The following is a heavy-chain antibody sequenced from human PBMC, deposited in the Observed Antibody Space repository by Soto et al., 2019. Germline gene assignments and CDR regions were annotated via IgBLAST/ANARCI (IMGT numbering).Heavy chain of an antibody. CDR1: GFTFRSYW. CDR3: ARKVVVAANFDY. J-gene: IGHJ4*02. D-gene: IGHD2-15*01. Sequence: ESGGGLVQPGGSLRLSCAASGFTFRSYWMSWVRQAPGKGLEWVANIKQDGSEKYYVDSVKGRFTISRDNAKNSLYLQMNSLRAEDTAVYYCARKVVVAANFDYWGQGTLVTVSS. V-gene: IGHV3-7*01. CDR2: IKQDGSEK.